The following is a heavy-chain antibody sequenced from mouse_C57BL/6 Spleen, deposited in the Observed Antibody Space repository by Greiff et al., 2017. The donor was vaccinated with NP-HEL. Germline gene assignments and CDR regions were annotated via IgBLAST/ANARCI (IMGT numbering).Heavy chain of an antibody. D-gene: IGHD2-12*01. V-gene: IGHV1-82*01. Sequence: VQLQESGPELVKPGASVKISCKASGYAFSSSWMNWVKQRPGKGLEWIGRIYPGDGDTNYNRKFKGKATLTADKSSSTAYMQLNSLTSEDSAVYFCARSLLYGFAYWGQGTLVTVSA. J-gene: IGHJ3*01. CDR1: GYAFSSSW. CDR2: IYPGDGDT. CDR3: ARSLLYGFAY.